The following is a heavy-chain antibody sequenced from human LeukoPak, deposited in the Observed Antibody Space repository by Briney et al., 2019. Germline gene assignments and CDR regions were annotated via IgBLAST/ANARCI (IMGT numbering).Heavy chain of an antibody. J-gene: IGHJ4*02. CDR1: GFTFSSYA. D-gene: IGHD6-13*01. CDR3: AKDRKQQLVRLVDY. Sequence: PGGSLRLSCAGSGFTFSSYAMSWVRQAPGKGLEWVSAISGSYGSTYYADSVKGRFTISRDNSKNMLYLQMNSLRAEDTAVYYCAKDRKQQLVRLVDYWGQGTLVTVSS. V-gene: IGHV3-23*01. CDR2: ISGSYGST.